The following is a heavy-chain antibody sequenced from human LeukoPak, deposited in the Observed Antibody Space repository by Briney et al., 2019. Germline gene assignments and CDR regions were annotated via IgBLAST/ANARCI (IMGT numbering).Heavy chain of an antibody. CDR2: IYYSGST. CDR1: GGSISSSSYY. CDR3: ARIPVALLTHYYYYGMDV. D-gene: IGHD4-23*01. J-gene: IGHJ6*02. V-gene: IGHV4-39*01. Sequence: SETLSLTCTVSGGSISSSSYYWGWIRQPPGKGLEWIGSIYYSGSTYYNPSLKSRVTISVDTSKNQFSLKLSSVTAADTAVHYCARIPVALLTHYYYYGMDVWGQGTTVTVSS.